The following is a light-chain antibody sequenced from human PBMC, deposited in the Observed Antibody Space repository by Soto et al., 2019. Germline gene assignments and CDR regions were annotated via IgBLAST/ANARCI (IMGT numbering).Light chain of an antibody. CDR2: LSSDGSH. Sequence: QSVLTQSPSASASLGASVKLTCTLSSGHSSYAIAWHQQQPEKGPRYLMKLSSDGSHSKGDGIPDRFSGSSSGAERYLTISXLQXXXEXXYYCQTWDTGARVVFGGGTKLTVL. V-gene: IGLV4-69*01. J-gene: IGLJ2*01. CDR3: QTWDTGARVV. CDR1: SGHSSYA.